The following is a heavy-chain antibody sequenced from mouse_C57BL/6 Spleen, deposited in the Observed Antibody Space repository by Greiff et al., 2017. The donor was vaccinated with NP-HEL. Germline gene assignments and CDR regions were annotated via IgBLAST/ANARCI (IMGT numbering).Heavy chain of an antibody. CDR3: ASGTWDAMDY. CDR1: GYSFTSYY. CDR2: IYPGSGNT. V-gene: IGHV1-66*01. D-gene: IGHD3-3*01. J-gene: IGHJ4*01. Sequence: VQLQQSGPELVKPGASVKISCKASGYSFTSYYIHWVKQRPGQGLEWIGWIYPGSGNTKYNEKFKGKATLTADTSSSTAYMQLSSLTSEDSAVYYCASGTWDAMDYWGQGTSVTVSS.